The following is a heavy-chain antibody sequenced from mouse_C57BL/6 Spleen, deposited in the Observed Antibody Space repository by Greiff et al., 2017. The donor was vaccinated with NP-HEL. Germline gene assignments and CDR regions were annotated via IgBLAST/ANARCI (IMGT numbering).Heavy chain of an antibody. Sequence: QVHVKQPGAELVKPGASVKMSCKASGYTFTSYWITWVKQRPGQGLEWIGDIYPGSGSTNYNEKFKSKATLTVDTSSSTAYMQLSSLTSEDSAVYYCARNRNYGSSYYAMDYWGQGTSVTVSS. CDR3: ARNRNYGSSYYAMDY. J-gene: IGHJ4*01. CDR1: GYTFTSYW. V-gene: IGHV1-55*01. CDR2: IYPGSGST. D-gene: IGHD1-1*01.